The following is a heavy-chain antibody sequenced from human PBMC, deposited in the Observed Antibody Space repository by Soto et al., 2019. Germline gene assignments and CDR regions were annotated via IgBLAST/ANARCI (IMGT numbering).Heavy chain of an antibody. J-gene: IGHJ4*02. CDR3: AKGIGYCSGGSCYSVLDY. Sequence: GGSLRLSCAASGFTFSSYAMSWVRQAPGKGLEWVSAISGSGGSTYYADSVKGRFTISRDNSKNTLYLQMNSLRAEDTAVYYCAKGIGYCSGGSCYSVLDYWGQGTLVTVSS. D-gene: IGHD2-15*01. CDR1: GFTFSSYA. CDR2: ISGSGGST. V-gene: IGHV3-23*01.